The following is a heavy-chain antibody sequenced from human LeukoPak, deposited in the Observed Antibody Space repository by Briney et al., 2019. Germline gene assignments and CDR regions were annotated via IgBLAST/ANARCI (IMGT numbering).Heavy chain of an antibody. CDR2: IYYSGST. V-gene: IGHV4-59*01. CDR3: AREFETYYFDY. J-gene: IGHJ4*02. CDR1: GGSISSYY. Sequence: SETLSLTCTVSGGSISSYYWSWIRQPPGKGLEWIGYIYYSGSTNHNPSLKSRVTISVDTSKNQFSLKLSSVTAADTAVYYCAREFETYYFDYWGQGTLVTVSS.